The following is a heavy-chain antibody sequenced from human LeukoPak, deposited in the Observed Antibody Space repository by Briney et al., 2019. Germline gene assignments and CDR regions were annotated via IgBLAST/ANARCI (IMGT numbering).Heavy chain of an antibody. D-gene: IGHD3-22*01. J-gene: IGHJ4*02. V-gene: IGHV4-38-2*02. Sequence: SETLSLTRTVSGYSISSGYYWGWIRPPPGKGLEWIGSIYHSGSTYYNPSLKSRVTISVDTSKNQFSLKLSSVTAADTAVYYCARTYYYDSSGQTFDYWGQGTLVTVSS. CDR3: ARTYYYDSSGQTFDY. CDR1: GYSISSGYY. CDR2: IYHSGST.